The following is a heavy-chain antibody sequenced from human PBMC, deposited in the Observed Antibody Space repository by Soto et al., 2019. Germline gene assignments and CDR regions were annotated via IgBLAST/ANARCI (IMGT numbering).Heavy chain of an antibody. CDR1: GYSFTSYW. CDR2: IDPSDSYT. J-gene: IGHJ6*02. V-gene: IGHV5-10-1*01. D-gene: IGHD2-21*02. Sequence: GASLKISCKGSGYSFTSYWISWVRQMPGKGLEWMGRIDPSDSYTNYSPSFQGHVTISADKSISTAYLQWSSLKASDTAMYYCASSTLCGGDCYRTGDYYYGMDVWGQGTTVTVSS. CDR3: ASSTLCGGDCYRTGDYYYGMDV.